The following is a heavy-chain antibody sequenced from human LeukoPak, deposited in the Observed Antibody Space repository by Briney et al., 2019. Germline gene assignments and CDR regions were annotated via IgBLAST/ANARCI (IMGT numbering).Heavy chain of an antibody. CDR3: ARDHCDDAACYPSDR. CDR1: NGSFNYYY. J-gene: IGHJ5*02. V-gene: IGHV4-4*07. Sequence: SSETLSLTCNVSNGSFNYYYWSWIRQPAGKGLEWIGRVYVGGITDYNPSLKSRVSMSLDTSKRQFSLTLKSVTAADTAIYYCARDHCDDAACYPSDRWGQGTLVTVSS. CDR2: VYVGGIT. D-gene: IGHD3-16*02.